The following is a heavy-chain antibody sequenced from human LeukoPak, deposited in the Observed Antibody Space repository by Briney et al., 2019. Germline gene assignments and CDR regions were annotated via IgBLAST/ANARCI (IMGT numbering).Heavy chain of an antibody. CDR2: IDYSGST. CDR3: ARTDSSGWWFYFDY. Sequence: SETLSLTCTVSGGSISSNSYYWGWIRQPPGKGLEWIGSIDYSGSTYYNPSLKSRVTISVDTSNNQFSLNLSSVTAADTAMYYCARTDSSGWWFYFDYWGRGTQVTVSS. CDR1: GGSISSNSYY. D-gene: IGHD6-19*01. J-gene: IGHJ4*02. V-gene: IGHV4-39*07.